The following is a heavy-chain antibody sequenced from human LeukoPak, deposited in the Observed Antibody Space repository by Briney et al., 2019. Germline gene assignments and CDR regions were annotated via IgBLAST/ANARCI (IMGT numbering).Heavy chain of an antibody. CDR1: GGSISSGGYS. Sequence: SETLPLTCAVSGGSISSGGYSWSWIRQPPGKGLEWIGEINHSGSTNYNPSLKSRVTISVDTSKNQFSLKLSSVTAADTAVYYCARARRQRPRDYYYYMDVWGQGTTVTVSS. CDR2: INHSGST. CDR3: ARARRQRPRDYYYYMDV. J-gene: IGHJ6*03. V-gene: IGHV4-34*01.